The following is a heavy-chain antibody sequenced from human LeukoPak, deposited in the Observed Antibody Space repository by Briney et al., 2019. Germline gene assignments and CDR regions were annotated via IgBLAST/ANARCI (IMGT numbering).Heavy chain of an antibody. Sequence: PGGSLRLSCAASGFTFSNYNMNWVRQPPGKGLQWVSYISSSSNIIYYADSVKGRFTISRDNAKNSLFLQMNSLRAEDTAVYYCARDFAREFTIDYCGQGTLVTVSS. CDR2: ISSSSNII. CDR3: ARDFAREFTIDY. D-gene: IGHD3-10*01. V-gene: IGHV3-48*01. J-gene: IGHJ4*02. CDR1: GFTFSNYN.